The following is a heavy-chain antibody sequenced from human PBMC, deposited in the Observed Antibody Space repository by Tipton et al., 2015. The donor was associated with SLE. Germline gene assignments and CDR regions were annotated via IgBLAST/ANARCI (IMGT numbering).Heavy chain of an antibody. CDR2: INHSGST. Sequence: TLSLTCAVYGGSFSGYYWSWIRQPPGKGLEWIGEINHSGSTNYNPSLKSRVTISVDTSKNQFSLKMSSVTAADTAVYYCARHFPSYCGGDCQPPQFDSWGQGTLVTVSS. V-gene: IGHV4-34*01. J-gene: IGHJ4*02. CDR1: GGSFSGYY. CDR3: ARHFPSYCGGDCQPPQFDS. D-gene: IGHD2-21*01.